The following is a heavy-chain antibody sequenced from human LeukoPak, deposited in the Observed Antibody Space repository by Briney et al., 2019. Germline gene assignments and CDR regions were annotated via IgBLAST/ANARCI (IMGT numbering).Heavy chain of an antibody. D-gene: IGHD4-17*01. CDR2: ISSDGDST. CDR3: ARGGTTVTLNAFDF. Sequence: GGSVRLSCGASRFTFSSYALHWVRQAPGKGLEYVSSISSDGDSTYYASSVTGRFTISRDNSKNTLYLHMGSLRADDMAVYYCARGGTTVTLNAFDFWGQGTLVTVSS. J-gene: IGHJ3*01. CDR1: RFTFSSYA. V-gene: IGHV3-64*01.